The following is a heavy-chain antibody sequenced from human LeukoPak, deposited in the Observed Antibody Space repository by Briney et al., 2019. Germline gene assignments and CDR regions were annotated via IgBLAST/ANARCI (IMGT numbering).Heavy chain of an antibody. J-gene: IGHJ5*02. V-gene: IGHV3-7*03. CDR2: IKQDGSEK. CDR3: ARYCSSTNCYSDWFDP. CDR1: GFTFSSYW. D-gene: IGHD2-2*01. Sequence: LAGGSLRLSCAASGFTFSSYWMSWVRQAPGKGLEWVANIKQDGSEKYYVDSVKGRFTISRDNAKNSLYLQMNSLRAEDTAVYYCARYCSSTNCYSDWFDPWGQGTLVTVSS.